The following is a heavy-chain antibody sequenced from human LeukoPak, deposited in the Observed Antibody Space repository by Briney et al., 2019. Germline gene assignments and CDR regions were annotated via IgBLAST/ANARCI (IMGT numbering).Heavy chain of an antibody. J-gene: IGHJ4*02. CDR1: GYTFTDYY. CDR2: IDPRSGGT. V-gene: IGHV1-2*02. Sequence: ASVKVSSKASGYTFTDYYIHSVRRAPGQGLERMGWIDPRSGGTRCTQKFQGRVTMTRDTSISTVYLDLSGLTFDDTAVYYCATDNYGTLDYWGQGTLVTVSS. CDR3: ATDNYGTLDY. D-gene: IGHD3-16*01.